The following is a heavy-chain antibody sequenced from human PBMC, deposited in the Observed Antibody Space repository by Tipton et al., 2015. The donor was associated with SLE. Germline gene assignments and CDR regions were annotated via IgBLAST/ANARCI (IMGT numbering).Heavy chain of an antibody. V-gene: IGHV3-23*01. J-gene: IGHJ5*01. CDR3: ARGSGANWFDS. D-gene: IGHD3-10*01. Sequence: SLRLSCAASGFTLSRNAMSWVRQAPGKGLEWVSAIEGGSDRTHYADSVKGRFTISRDISKNTLYLQMNSLRTEDTAVYFCARGSGANWFDSWGQGTLVTVSS. CDR2: IEGGSDRT. CDR1: GFTLSRNA.